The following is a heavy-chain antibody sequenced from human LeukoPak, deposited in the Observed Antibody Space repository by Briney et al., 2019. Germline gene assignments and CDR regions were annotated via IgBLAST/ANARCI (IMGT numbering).Heavy chain of an antibody. CDR2: INSDGSAT. Sequence: PGGSLRLSCEASGFTFSRYWMHWVRQAPGKGLMWVSRINSDGSATTYADFVKGRFTISRDNAKNTVYLQMNSLRVDDTAIYYCERDHGAWGQGTLVTVSP. CDR3: ERDHGA. CDR1: GFTFSRYW. D-gene: IGHD2-8*01. J-gene: IGHJ5*02. V-gene: IGHV3-74*03.